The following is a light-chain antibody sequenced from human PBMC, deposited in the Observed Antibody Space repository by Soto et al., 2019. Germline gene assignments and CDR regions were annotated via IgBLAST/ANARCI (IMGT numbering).Light chain of an antibody. CDR3: QQYYRWPLFT. V-gene: IGKV3-15*01. J-gene: IGKJ3*01. CDR2: SAS. Sequence: EIVMTQSPATLSVSLGERATLSCRASQTVSSNLAWYQQKPGQAPRLLIYSASTRATGIPARFSGSGSGTEFTLTISSLQSEDFAVYHCQQYYRWPLFTFGPGTKVEIK. CDR1: QTVSSN.